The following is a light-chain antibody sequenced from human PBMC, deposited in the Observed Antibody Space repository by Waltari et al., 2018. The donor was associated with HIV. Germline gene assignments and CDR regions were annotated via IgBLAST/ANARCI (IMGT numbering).Light chain of an antibody. CDR1: GPNIGSNY. V-gene: IGLV1-47*01. J-gene: IGLJ7*01. CDR3: ATWDDRENGHGI. Sequence: QSVLTQPPSASGTHGQSVTISCSGSGPNIGSNYVYWYQQVPGTAPKLLIFRDRQRRAGVPDRFSAAKSGTSASLAISGLRSEDEAHYYCATWDDRENGHGIFGGGTQLTVL. CDR2: RDR.